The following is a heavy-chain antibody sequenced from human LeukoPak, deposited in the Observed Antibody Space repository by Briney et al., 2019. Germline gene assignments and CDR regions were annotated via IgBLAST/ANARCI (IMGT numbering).Heavy chain of an antibody. V-gene: IGHV4-39*07. J-gene: IGHJ6*02. CDR1: GGSISSSGYY. D-gene: IGHD3-10*01. CDR2: IYYSGST. CDR3: ARAYGSGSYYYYYGMDV. Sequence: SETLSLTCIVSGGSISSSGYYWGWIRQPPGKGLEWIGSIYYSGSTYYNPSLKSRVTISVDTSKNQFSLKLSSVTAADTAVYYCARAYGSGSYYYYYGMDVWGQGTTVTVSS.